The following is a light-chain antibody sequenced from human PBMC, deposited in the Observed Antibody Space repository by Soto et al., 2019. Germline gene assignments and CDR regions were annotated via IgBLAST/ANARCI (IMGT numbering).Light chain of an antibody. CDR3: QQYSNWPSWT. CDR2: GAS. V-gene: IGKV3-15*01. J-gene: IGKJ1*01. Sequence: EKVMTLSPATLSMSPGERATLSCRASQSVSNFLAWYQQKPGQAPRLLIYGASTRATGVPARFSGSGSGTEFTLTISSLQSEDFAVYYCQQYSNWPSWTFGQGTKVEVK. CDR1: QSVSNF.